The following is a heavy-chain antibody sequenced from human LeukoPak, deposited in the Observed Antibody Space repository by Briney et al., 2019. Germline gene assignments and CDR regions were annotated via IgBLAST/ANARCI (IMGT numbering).Heavy chain of an antibody. CDR3: ASAFDY. Sequence: PSETLSLTCTVSGGSISSGSYYWRWIRQPAGKGLEWIGRIYTSGSTNYNPSLKSRVTISVDTSKNQFSLKLSSVTAADTAVYYWASAFDYWGQGTLVTVSS. CDR2: IYTSGST. CDR1: GGSISSGSYY. V-gene: IGHV4-61*02. J-gene: IGHJ4*02.